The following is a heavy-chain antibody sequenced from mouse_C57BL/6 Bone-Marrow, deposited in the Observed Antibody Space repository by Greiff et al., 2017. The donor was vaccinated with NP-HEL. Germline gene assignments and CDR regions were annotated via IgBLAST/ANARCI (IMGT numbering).Heavy chain of an antibody. CDR1: GYTFTDYY. CDR3: ARAGTAQATYCYAMDY. Sequence: EVQLQQSGPELVKPGASVKISCKASGYTFTDYYMNWVKQSHGKSLEWIGDINPNNGGTSYNQKFKGKATLTVDKSSSTAYMEHRSLTSEDSAVYYCARAGTAQATYCYAMDYWGQGTSVTVSS. J-gene: IGHJ4*01. V-gene: IGHV1-26*01. CDR2: INPNNGGT. D-gene: IGHD3-2*02.